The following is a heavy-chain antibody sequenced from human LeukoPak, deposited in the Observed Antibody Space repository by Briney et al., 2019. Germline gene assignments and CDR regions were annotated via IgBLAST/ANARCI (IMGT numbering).Heavy chain of an antibody. V-gene: IGHV4-39*01. CDR1: GGSISSSSYY. Sequence: SETLSLTCTVSGGSISSSSYYWGWIRQPPGKGLEWIGSIYYSGSTYYDPSLKSRVTISGDTSKNQFSLKLSSVTAADTAVYYCAHYCSGGSCYSSRGAFDIWGQGTMVTVSS. D-gene: IGHD2-15*01. CDR2: IYYSGST. J-gene: IGHJ3*02. CDR3: AHYCSGGSCYSSRGAFDI.